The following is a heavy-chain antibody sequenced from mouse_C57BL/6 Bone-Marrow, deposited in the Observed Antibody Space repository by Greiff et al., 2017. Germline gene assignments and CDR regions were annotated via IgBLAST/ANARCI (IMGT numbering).Heavy chain of an antibody. CDR2: ISDGGSYT. CDR3: ARVYSPYYFDY. D-gene: IGHD2-12*01. J-gene: IGHJ2*01. V-gene: IGHV5-4*03. Sequence: EVKLMESGGGLVKPGGSLKLSCAASGFTFSSYAMSWVRQTPEKRLEWVATISDGGSYTYYPDNVKGRFTISRDNAKNNLYLQMSHLKSEDTAMYYCARVYSPYYFDYWGQGTTLTVSS. CDR1: GFTFSSYA.